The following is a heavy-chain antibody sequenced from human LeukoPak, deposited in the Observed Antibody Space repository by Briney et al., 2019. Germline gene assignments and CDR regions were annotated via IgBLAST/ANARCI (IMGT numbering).Heavy chain of an antibody. V-gene: IGHV1-2*02. D-gene: IGHD3-22*01. J-gene: IGHJ1*01. CDR3: ATPGVHYDPSGYYPFQH. Sequence: ASVTVSCKASGYTFTDYYIHWVRQAPGQGLEWMGYINPKIGGTNYAQRFQGRVSMTRDTSITTAYMELRSLSSEDTAVYYCATPGVHYDPSGYYPFQHWGQGTLVTVSS. CDR2: INPKIGGT. CDR1: GYTFTDYY.